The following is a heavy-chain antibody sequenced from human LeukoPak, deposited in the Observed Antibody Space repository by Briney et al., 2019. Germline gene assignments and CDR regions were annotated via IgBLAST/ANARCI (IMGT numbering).Heavy chain of an antibody. CDR1: GGSLRSSSYY. V-gene: IGHV4-39*01. Sequence: SETLSLTCTVSGGSLRSSSYYWGWIRQPPGRGLEWIGSIYYSGSTYYNPSLKSRVTMSVDTSKNQFSLKLSSVTAADTAVYYCARPRPDSSAAYYYYMDVWGKGTTVTVSS. CDR3: ARPRPDSSAAYYYYMDV. J-gene: IGHJ6*03. D-gene: IGHD3-22*01. CDR2: IYYSGST.